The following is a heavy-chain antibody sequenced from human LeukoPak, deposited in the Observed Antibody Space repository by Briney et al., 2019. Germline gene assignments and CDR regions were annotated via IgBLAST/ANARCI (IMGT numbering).Heavy chain of an antibody. CDR3: ASDKQPGGWFDP. V-gene: IGHV4-31*03. D-gene: IGHD1-14*01. Sequence: SETLSLTCTVSGGSISSGGYYWSWIRQHPGTGLEWIGYIYYSGSTYYNPSLKSRVTISVDTSKNQFSLKLSSVTAADTAVYYCASDKQPGGWFDPWGQGTLVTVSS. J-gene: IGHJ5*02. CDR2: IYYSGST. CDR1: GGSISSGGYY.